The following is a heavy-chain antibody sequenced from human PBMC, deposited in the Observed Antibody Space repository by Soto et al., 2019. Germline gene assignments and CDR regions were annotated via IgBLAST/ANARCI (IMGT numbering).Heavy chain of an antibody. D-gene: IGHD6-19*01. Sequence: PGGSLRLSCAASGFTFSSYGMHWVRQAPGKGLEWVAVISYDGRNKYYADSVKGRFTISRDNSKNTLYLQMSSLRAEDTAVYYCVKDGSSGWPYYYGLDVWGQGTTVTSP. CDR2: ISYDGRNK. J-gene: IGHJ6*02. CDR1: GFTFSSYG. CDR3: VKDGSSGWPYYYGLDV. V-gene: IGHV3-30*18.